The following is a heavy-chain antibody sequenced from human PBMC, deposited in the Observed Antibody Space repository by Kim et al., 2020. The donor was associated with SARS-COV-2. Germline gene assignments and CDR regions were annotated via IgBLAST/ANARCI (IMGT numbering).Heavy chain of an antibody. CDR3: LGGFYFDY. V-gene: IGHV1-3*01. J-gene: IGHJ4*02. Sequence: GNGNTIYSQKFQCRVTFTTDTSQSTAYMELSFLRSEDSAVYYCLGGFYFDYWGQGTLVTVSS. D-gene: IGHD3-16*01. CDR2: GNGNT.